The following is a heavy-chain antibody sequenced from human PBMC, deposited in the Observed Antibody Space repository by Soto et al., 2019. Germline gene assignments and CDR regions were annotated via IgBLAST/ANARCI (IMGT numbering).Heavy chain of an antibody. J-gene: IGHJ4*02. D-gene: IGHD1-26*01. CDR1: GFTFGDYA. V-gene: IGHV3-30-3*01. Sequence: QMQLVESGGGVVQPGTSLRLSCVVSGFTFGDYAFHWVRQVPGEGLEWVSFIAYSANNKYDRDSVKARFTISRDNSEHSLFLQMNDLRADDTAVYYCVRDRQKIGGYQNYYFDLWGVGTLVTVSS. CDR2: IAYSANNK. CDR3: VRDRQKIGGYQNYYFDL.